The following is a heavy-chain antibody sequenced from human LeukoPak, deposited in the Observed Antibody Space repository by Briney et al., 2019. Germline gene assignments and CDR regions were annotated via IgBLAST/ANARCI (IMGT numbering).Heavy chain of an antibody. CDR3: ARDSGSTYYYNSGTYYYDSFDF. CDR2: IRQGEREK. D-gene: IGHD3-10*01. V-gene: IGHV3-7*01. CDR1: GFTFSSDK. J-gene: IGHJ3*01. Sequence: PAGTLRLTCTVSGFTFSSDKLTWLRHPPGEGVEWVPNIRQGEREKYYAVSVQGRLTSSRDNAKNSLYLHLNSLRAADTAVYYCARDSGSTYYYNSGTYYYDSFDFWGQGTTVTVSS.